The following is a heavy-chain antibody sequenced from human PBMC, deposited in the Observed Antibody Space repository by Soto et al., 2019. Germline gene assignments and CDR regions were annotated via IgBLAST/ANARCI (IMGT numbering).Heavy chain of an antibody. J-gene: IGHJ4*02. D-gene: IGHD2-2*01. CDR1: GYTLTELS. CDR3: ATEPPPCCSTSCYGYFDY. CDR2: FDPEDGET. Sequence: ASVKVSCKVSGYTLTELSMHWVRQAPGKGLEWMGGFDPEDGETIYAQKFQGRVTMTEDTSTDTAYMELSSLRSEDTAVYYCATEPPPCCSTSCYGYFDYWGQGTLVTVSS. V-gene: IGHV1-24*01.